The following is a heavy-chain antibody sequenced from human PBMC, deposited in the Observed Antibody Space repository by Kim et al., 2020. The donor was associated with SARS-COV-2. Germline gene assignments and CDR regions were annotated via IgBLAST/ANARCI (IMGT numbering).Heavy chain of an antibody. Sequence: ASVKVSCKASGYTFTNYAMNWVRQAPGQGLEWMGWINTNTGNQTYPKGLTGRFFFSLAPPVSTAYLQISSLRAGAPAVYSCARDWGAYYYGLAVWGQGPT. CDR3: ARDWGAYYYGLAV. CDR1: GYTFTNYA. CDR2: INTNTGNQ. D-gene: IGHD3-16*01. J-gene: IGHJ6*02. V-gene: IGHV7-4-1*02.